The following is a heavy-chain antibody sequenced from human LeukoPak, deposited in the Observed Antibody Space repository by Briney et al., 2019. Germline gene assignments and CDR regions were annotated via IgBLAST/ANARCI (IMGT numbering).Heavy chain of an antibody. CDR3: AKGTGSHYFYYYMDV. CDR2: ITASGSIT. CDR1: GFSYITYA. Sequence: PGWSLRLSCAASGFSYITYAMSWVRRAPGKGLEWVAAITASGSITYHADSVKGRFTVSRDNPKKTMYLQMDSLRVADTAVYYCAKGTGSHYFYYYMDVWGKGTTVSVS. D-gene: IGHD6-19*01. V-gene: IGHV3-23*01. J-gene: IGHJ6*03.